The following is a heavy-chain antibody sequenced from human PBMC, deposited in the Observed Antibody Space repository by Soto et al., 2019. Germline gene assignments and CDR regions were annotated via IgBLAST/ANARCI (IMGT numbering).Heavy chain of an antibody. CDR1: GFTFSSYA. CDR3: AKLPITMVAAQPDNWFDP. D-gene: IGHD3-10*01. V-gene: IGHV3-23*01. J-gene: IGHJ5*02. CDR2: ISGSGGST. Sequence: GGSLRLSCAASGFTFSSYAMSWVRQAPGKGLEWVSAISGSGGSTYYADSVKGRFTISRDNSKNTLYLQMNSLRAEDTAVYYCAKLPITMVAAQPDNWFDPWGQGTLVTVSS.